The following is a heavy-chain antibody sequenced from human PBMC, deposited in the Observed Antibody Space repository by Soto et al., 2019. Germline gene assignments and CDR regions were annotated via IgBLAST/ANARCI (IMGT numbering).Heavy chain of an antibody. Sequence: ASVTVSCKASGYTFTGYYMHWVRQAPGQGLEWMGWINPNSGGTNYAQKFQGWVTMTRDTSISTAYMELSRLRSDDTAVYYCARAGYSYGNYYYYGMDVWGQGTTVTVSS. CDR2: INPNSGGT. CDR1: GYTFTGYY. D-gene: IGHD5-18*01. V-gene: IGHV1-2*04. J-gene: IGHJ6*02. CDR3: ARAGYSYGNYYYYGMDV.